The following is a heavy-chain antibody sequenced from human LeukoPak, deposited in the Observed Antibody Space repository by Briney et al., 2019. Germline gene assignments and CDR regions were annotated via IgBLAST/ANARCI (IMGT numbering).Heavy chain of an antibody. CDR3: ARDPDYYDSSGSSGYFDL. CDR2: IYYSGST. Sequence: SETLSLTCTVSGGSISRYYWSWIRQPPGTGLEWIGYIYYSGSTNYNPSLKSRVTISVDTSKNQFSLKLSSVTAADTAVYYCARDPDYYDSSGSSGYFDLWGRGTLVTVSS. CDR1: GGSISRYY. D-gene: IGHD3-22*01. V-gene: IGHV4-59*01. J-gene: IGHJ2*01.